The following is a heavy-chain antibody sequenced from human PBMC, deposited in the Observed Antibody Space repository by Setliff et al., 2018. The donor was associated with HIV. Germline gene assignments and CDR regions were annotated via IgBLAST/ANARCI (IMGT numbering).Heavy chain of an antibody. CDR2: IIPIARAP. CDR3: ARGPLYGYDRGYFDY. D-gene: IGHD5-12*01. CDR1: GGIFNTYG. Sequence: SVKVSCKASGGIFNTYGMNWVRQAPGQGLEWMGGIIPIARAPNYAQKFQDRVTITADESTTTVYMEVRSLKSEDTALYYCARGPLYGYDRGYFDYWGQGTRVTVS. J-gene: IGHJ4*02. V-gene: IGHV1-69*13.